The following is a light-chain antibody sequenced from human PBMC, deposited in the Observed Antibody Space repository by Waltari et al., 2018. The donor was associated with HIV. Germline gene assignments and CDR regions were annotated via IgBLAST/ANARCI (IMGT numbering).Light chain of an antibody. J-gene: IGKJ1*01. Sequence: EIVMTQSPATLSVSPGQRVTLSCTASQNIGANLAWYQQRPGQPPRLLIHGASSGDPGIPARFTGRGTGTDFTLQISNLQSDDSGVYYCQQYLDWPPWTFGQGTKV. CDR2: GAS. V-gene: IGKV3D-15*01. CDR3: QQYLDWPPWT. CDR1: QNIGAN.